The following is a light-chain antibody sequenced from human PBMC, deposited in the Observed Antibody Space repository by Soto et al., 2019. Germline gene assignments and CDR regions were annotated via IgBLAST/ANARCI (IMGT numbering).Light chain of an antibody. CDR3: QQYNTYWT. V-gene: IGKV1-5*03. CDR1: QSISSW. CDR2: KSS. J-gene: IGKJ1*01. Sequence: DIQMTQSPSTLSASVGDRVTITCRASQSISSWLAWYQQKPGKAPKLLIYKSSSLESGVPSRFSGSGSGTEFSFTISGLQPDDFATYYCQQYNTYWTCGQGTKVEIK.